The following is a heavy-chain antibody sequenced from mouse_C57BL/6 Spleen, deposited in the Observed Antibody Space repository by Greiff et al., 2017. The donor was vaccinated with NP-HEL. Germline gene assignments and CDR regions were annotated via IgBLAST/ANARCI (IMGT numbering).Heavy chain of an antibody. D-gene: IGHD2-4*01. J-gene: IGHJ3*01. CDR1: GYTFTDYY. CDR2: INPNNGGT. Sequence: EVQLQQSGPELVKPGASVKISCKASGYTFTDYYMNWVKQSHGKSLEWIGDINPNNGGTSYNQKFKGKATLTVDKSSSTAYMELRSLTSEDSAVYYCARDDYDGPFAYWGQGTLVTVSA. V-gene: IGHV1-26*01. CDR3: ARDDYDGPFAY.